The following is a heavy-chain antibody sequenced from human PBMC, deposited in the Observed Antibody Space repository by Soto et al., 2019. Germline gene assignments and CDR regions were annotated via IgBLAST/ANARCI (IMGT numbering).Heavy chain of an antibody. CDR3: AKDIEYSSSSYYYGMDV. CDR2: ISYDGSNK. J-gene: IGHJ6*02. D-gene: IGHD6-6*01. CDR1: GFTFSSYG. Sequence: QVQLVESGGGVVQPGRSLRLSCAASGFTFSSYGMHWVRQAPVKGLEWVAVISYDGSNKYYADSVKGRFTISRDNSKNTLYLKMNSLRAEDTAVYYCAKDIEYSSSSYYYGMDVWGQGTTVTVSS. V-gene: IGHV3-30*18.